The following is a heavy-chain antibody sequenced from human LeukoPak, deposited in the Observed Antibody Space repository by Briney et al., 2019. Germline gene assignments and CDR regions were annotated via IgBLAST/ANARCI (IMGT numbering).Heavy chain of an antibody. J-gene: IGHJ4*02. CDR1: GHTFTTYG. Sequence: ASVKVSCKASGHTFTTYGITWVRQAPGQGLEWMGWISTYNGDTDYAQNYQGRVTMTADTSTSTAYMDLRSLRSDDTAVYYCARGKGARDYWGQGTLVTVSS. CDR3: ARGKGARDY. CDR2: ISTYNGDT. V-gene: IGHV1-18*01.